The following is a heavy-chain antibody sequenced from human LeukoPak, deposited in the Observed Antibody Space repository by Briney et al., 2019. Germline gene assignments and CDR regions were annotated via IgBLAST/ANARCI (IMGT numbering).Heavy chain of an antibody. CDR2: INEDGSVI. CDR3: TRDLSGADDY. Sequence: GGSLRLSCAASGFTLTRHWMHWARPTLGSGLVWVSRINEDGSVIDYADSVKSRFTISRDNAKNTLYLQMSSLTAEDTATYYCTRDLSGADDYCGQGTVVTVCS. V-gene: IGHV3-74*01. D-gene: IGHD7-27*01. CDR1: GFTLTRHW. J-gene: IGHJ4*02.